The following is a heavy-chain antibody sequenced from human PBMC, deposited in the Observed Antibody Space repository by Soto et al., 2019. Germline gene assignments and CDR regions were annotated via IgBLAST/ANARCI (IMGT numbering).Heavy chain of an antibody. V-gene: IGHV1-24*01. J-gene: IGHJ4*02. CDR3: ARVNIAVYALYYFEY. D-gene: IGHD2-8*01. Sequence: ASVKVSFKVSGYTLTELSMHWVRQAPGKGLEWMGGFDPEDGETIYAQKFQGRVTMTEDTSTDTAYMELSSLRSDDTAVYYCARVNIAVYALYYFEYWGQGTLVTVSS. CDR1: GYTLTELS. CDR2: FDPEDGET.